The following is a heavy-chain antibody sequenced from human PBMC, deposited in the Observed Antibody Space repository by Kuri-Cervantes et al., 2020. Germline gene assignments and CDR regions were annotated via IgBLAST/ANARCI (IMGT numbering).Heavy chain of an antibody. J-gene: IGHJ4*02. CDR1: GGTFSSYA. CDR3: AREGDWGRGSNPFDY. D-gene: IGHD3/OR15-3a*01. CDR2: LIPIFGTA. Sequence: SVKVSCKASGGTFSSYAISWVRQAPGQGLEWMGGLIPIFGTANYAQKFQGRVTITADESTSTAYMELSSLRSEDTAVYYCAREGDWGRGSNPFDYWGQGTLVTVSS. V-gene: IGHV1-69*13.